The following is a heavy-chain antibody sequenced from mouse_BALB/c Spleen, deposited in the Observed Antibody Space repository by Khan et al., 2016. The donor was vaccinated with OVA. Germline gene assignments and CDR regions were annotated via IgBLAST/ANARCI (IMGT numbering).Heavy chain of an antibody. Sequence: EVQLQESGPGLVKPSQSLSLTCTVTGYSITSDYAWNWIRQFPGNKLEWMGYISYRGSTNYNPSLKGRISITRDTSRNQFFLQLNSVTTEDTAQYYCARRYYYGQWYFDVWGAGTTVTVSS. CDR2: ISYRGST. CDR1: GYSITSDYA. V-gene: IGHV3-2*02. D-gene: IGHD1-1*01. J-gene: IGHJ1*01. CDR3: ARRYYYGQWYFDV.